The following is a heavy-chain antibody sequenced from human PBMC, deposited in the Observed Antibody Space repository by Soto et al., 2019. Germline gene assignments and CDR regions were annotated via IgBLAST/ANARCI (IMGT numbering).Heavy chain of an antibody. CDR1: GGSVSSGSYY. Sequence: SETLSLTCTVSGGSVSSGSYYWSWIRQPPGKGLEWIGYIYYSGSTNYNPSLKSRVTISVDTSKNQFSLKLSSVTAADTAVYYCARGGDYYGMDVWGQGTTVTVSS. CDR3: ARGGDYYGMDV. CDR2: IYYSGST. J-gene: IGHJ6*02. V-gene: IGHV4-61*01. D-gene: IGHD3-16*01.